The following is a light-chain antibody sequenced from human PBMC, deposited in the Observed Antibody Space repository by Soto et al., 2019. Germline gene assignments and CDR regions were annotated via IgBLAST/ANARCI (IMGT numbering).Light chain of an antibody. J-gene: IGKJ2*01. Sequence: EIVMTQSPATLSVSPGERVTLYCRASQSVSDNLAGYQQKPGQAPRLLIYGASTRATTIPARFSGSGSGTEFTLTISSLQSEDFADYYCQQSNNWPYTFGQGTKLDIK. CDR1: QSVSDN. V-gene: IGKV3-15*01. CDR3: QQSNNWPYT. CDR2: GAS.